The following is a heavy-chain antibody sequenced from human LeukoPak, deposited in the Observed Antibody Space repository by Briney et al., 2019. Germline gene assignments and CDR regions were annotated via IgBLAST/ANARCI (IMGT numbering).Heavy chain of an antibody. CDR1: GGSISSGGYS. Sequence: SETLSLTCAVSGGSISSGGYSWSWIRQPPGKGLEWIGYIYHSGSPYYNPSLKSRVTISVDRSKNQFSLKLSSVTAADTAVYYCASSIAAAGMGIDYWGQGTLVTVSS. CDR3: ASSIAAAGMGIDY. V-gene: IGHV4-30-2*01. CDR2: IYHSGSP. J-gene: IGHJ4*02. D-gene: IGHD6-13*01.